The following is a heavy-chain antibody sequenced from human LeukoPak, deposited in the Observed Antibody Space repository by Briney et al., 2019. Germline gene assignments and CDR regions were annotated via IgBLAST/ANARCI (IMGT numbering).Heavy chain of an antibody. D-gene: IGHD2-2*01. Sequence: PSETLPLTCAVSSGLVSRSNWRNQVRQPPGKGLEWIGAMHHSGSTNYNPSLKSRVTMSVDKSKNQFSLKLSSVTAADTAVYYCARTEAFCSDTSCSNWFDPWGQGTLVTVSS. CDR3: ARTEAFCSDTSCSNWFDP. J-gene: IGHJ5*02. V-gene: IGHV4-4*02. CDR1: SGLVSRSNW. CDR2: MHHSGST.